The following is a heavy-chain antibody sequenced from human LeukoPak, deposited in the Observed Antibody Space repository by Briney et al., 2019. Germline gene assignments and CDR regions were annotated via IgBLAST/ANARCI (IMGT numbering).Heavy chain of an antibody. V-gene: IGHV3-30*18. CDR3: AKDNGDYGYFDY. CDR1: GFTFSSYG. Sequence: PGRSLRLPCTASGFTFSSYGMHWVRQAPGKGLEWVAVISYDGSNKYYADSVKGRFTISRDNSKNTLYLQMNSLRAEDTAVYYCAKDNGDYGYFDYWGQGTLVTVSS. CDR2: ISYDGSNK. J-gene: IGHJ4*02. D-gene: IGHD4-17*01.